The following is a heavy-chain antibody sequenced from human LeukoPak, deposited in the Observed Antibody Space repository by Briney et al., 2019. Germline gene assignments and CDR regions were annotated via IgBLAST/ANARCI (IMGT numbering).Heavy chain of an antibody. Sequence: ASVKVSCKASGYTFTGHYMHWVRLAPGQGLEWMGWINPNIGGPNYAQKFQGRVIMTRDTSISTAYMELRGLTSDDTAVYYCARTKGYCTSTSCPGGMDVWGQGTTVTVSS. V-gene: IGHV1-2*02. J-gene: IGHJ6*02. D-gene: IGHD2-2*01. CDR2: INPNIGGP. CDR1: GYTFTGHY. CDR3: ARTKGYCTSTSCPGGMDV.